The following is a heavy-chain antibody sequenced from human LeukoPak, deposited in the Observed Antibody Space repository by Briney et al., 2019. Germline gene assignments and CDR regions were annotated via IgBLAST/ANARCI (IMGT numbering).Heavy chain of an antibody. J-gene: IGHJ4*02. CDR1: GFTFSSYA. D-gene: IGHD2-15*01. Sequence: TGGSLRLSCAASGFTFSSYAMSWVRQAPGKGLEWVAVISYDGSNKYYADSVKGRFTISRDNSKNTLYLQMNSLRAEDTAVYYCARVLVVVVAGPSGFDYWGQGTLVTVSS. CDR2: ISYDGSNK. V-gene: IGHV3-30-3*01. CDR3: ARVLVVVVAGPSGFDY.